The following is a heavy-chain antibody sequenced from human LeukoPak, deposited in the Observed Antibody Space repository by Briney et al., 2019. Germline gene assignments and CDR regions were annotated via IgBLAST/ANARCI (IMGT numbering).Heavy chain of an antibody. CDR2: IYYSGST. CDR1: GGSISSGDYY. Sequence: SETLSLTCTVSGGSISSGDYYWSWIRQPPGKGLEWIGYIYYSGSTYYNPSLKSRVTISVDTSKNQFSLKLSSVTAADTAAYYCARVIVGATMIDYWSQGTLVTVSA. V-gene: IGHV4-30-4*01. D-gene: IGHD1-26*01. CDR3: ARVIVGATMIDY. J-gene: IGHJ4*02.